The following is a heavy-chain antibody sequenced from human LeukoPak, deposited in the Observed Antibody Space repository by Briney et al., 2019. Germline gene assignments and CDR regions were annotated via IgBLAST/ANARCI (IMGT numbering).Heavy chain of an antibody. CDR3: ARGPEFATRGNSEDNKYYFDY. D-gene: IGHD4-23*01. CDR1: GGSISSSSYY. CDR2: IYYSGST. J-gene: IGHJ4*02. V-gene: IGHV4-39*07. Sequence: PSETLSLTCTVSGGSISSSSYYWGWIRQPPGKGLEWIGSIYYSGSTNYNPSLKSRVTISVDTSKNQFSLKLSSVTAADTAVYYCARGPEFATRGNSEDNKYYFDYWGQGTLVTVSS.